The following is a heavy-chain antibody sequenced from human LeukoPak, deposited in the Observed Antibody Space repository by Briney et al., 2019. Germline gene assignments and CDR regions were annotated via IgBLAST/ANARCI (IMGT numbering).Heavy chain of an antibody. D-gene: IGHD5-18*01. CDR1: GFTFSSYS. V-gene: IGHV3-21*01. J-gene: IGHJ4*02. CDR2: ISSSSSYI. CDR3: ARAQGGKIQLWDYYFDY. Sequence: GGSLRLSCAASGFTFSSYSMNWVRQAPGKGLEWVSSISSSSSYIYYADSVKGRFTISRDNAKNSLYLQMNSLRAEDTAVYFCARAQGGKIQLWDYYFDYWGQGTLVTVSS.